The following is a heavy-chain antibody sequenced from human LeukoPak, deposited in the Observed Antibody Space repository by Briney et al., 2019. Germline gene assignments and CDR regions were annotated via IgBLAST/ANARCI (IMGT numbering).Heavy chain of an antibody. CDR3: AKDYSSGWYGISDY. V-gene: IGHV3-30*18. Sequence: QPGGSLRLSCAASGFTFSSYGMHWVRQAPGKGLEWVAVISYDGSNKYYADSVKGRFTISRDNSKNTLYLQMNSLRAEDTAVYYCAKDYSSGWYGISDYWGQGTLVTVSS. J-gene: IGHJ4*02. CDR1: GFTFSSYG. D-gene: IGHD6-19*01. CDR2: ISYDGSNK.